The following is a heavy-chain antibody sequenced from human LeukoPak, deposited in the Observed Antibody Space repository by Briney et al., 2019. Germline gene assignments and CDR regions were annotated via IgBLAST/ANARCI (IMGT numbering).Heavy chain of an antibody. D-gene: IGHD1-7*01. CDR1: GGSISSYY. CDR2: IYYSGST. Sequence: SETLSLTCTVSGGSISSYYWSWIRQPPGKGLEWIGYIYYSGSTNYNPSLKSRVTISVDTSKNQFSLKLSSVTAADTAVYYCARRRNYLSHFDCWGQGTLVTVSS. CDR3: ARRRNYLSHFDC. V-gene: IGHV4-59*08. J-gene: IGHJ4*02.